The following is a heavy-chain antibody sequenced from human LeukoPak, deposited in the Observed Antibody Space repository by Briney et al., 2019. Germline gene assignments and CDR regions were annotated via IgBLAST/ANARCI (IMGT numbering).Heavy chain of an antibody. D-gene: IGHD3-10*01. CDR3: TTLWFGELFQGDY. J-gene: IGHJ4*02. CDR1: QFTFSTYG. V-gene: IGHV3-15*01. CDR2: IKSKTDGGTT. Sequence: GMSLRLSCAASQFTFSTYGMHWVRQAPGKGLEWVGRIKSKTDGGTTDYAAPVKGRFTISRDDSKNTLYLQMNSLKTEDTAVYYCTTLWFGELFQGDYWGQGTLVTVSS.